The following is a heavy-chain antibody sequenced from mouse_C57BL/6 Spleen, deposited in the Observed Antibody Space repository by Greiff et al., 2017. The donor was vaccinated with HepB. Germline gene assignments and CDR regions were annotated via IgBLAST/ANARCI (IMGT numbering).Heavy chain of an antibody. V-gene: IGHV5-4*01. J-gene: IGHJ2*01. Sequence: EVQGVESGGGLVKPGGSLKLSCAASGFTFSSYAMSWVRQTPEKRLEWVATISDGGSYTYYPDNVKGRFTISRDNAKNNLYLQMSHLKSEDTAMYYVAREPYDYGPFDYWGQGTTLTVSS. D-gene: IGHD2-4*01. CDR3: AREPYDYGPFDY. CDR1: GFTFSSYA. CDR2: ISDGGSYT.